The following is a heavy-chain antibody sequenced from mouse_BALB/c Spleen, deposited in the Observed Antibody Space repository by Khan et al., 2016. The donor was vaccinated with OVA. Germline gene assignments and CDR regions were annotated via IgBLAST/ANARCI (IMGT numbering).Heavy chain of an antibody. D-gene: IGHD2-4*01. CDR2: IWSDGNT. CDR1: GFSLTTYG. J-gene: IGHJ4*01. V-gene: IGHV2-6-1*01. CDR3: ARQPYYHYNILDY. Sequence: QVQLKESGPGLAAPSQSLSITCTISGFSLTTYGVHWVRQPPGKGLEWLAVIWSDGNTNYNSALKSRLTITKDNSQSQVFLKMNRLQTDDTAIYFCARQPYYHYNILDYWGQGTSVTVSS.